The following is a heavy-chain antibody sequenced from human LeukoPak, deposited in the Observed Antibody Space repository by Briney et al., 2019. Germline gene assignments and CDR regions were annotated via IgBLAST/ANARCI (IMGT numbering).Heavy chain of an antibody. V-gene: IGHV3-30-3*01. Sequence: GRSLRLSCAASGFTFSSYAMHWVRQAPGKGLEWVAAISYDGSNKYYADSVKGRFTISRDNSKNTLYLQMNSLRAEDTAVYYCFSLLTGTTDYWGQGTLVTVSS. CDR1: GFTFSSYA. J-gene: IGHJ4*02. CDR3: FSLLTGTTDY. CDR2: ISYDGSNK. D-gene: IGHD1-7*01.